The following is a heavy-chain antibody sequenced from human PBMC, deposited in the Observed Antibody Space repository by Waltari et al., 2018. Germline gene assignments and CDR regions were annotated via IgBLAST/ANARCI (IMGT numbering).Heavy chain of an antibody. CDR2: IYHCGTT. CDR3: ARDSSGYCHLDY. Sequence: QVQLQESGPGLVKPSETLSLTCAVSGHSISSGYYWGWIWQPPGKGPEWIGSIYHCGTTYYTPSLKSRVTISVDTSKNQFSLNLRVVTAADTAVYYCARDSSGYCHLDYWGQGTLVTVSS. CDR1: GHSISSGYY. V-gene: IGHV4-38-2*01. D-gene: IGHD3-22*01. J-gene: IGHJ4*02.